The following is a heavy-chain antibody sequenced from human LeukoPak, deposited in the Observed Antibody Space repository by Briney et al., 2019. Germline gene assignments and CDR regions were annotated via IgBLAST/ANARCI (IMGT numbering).Heavy chain of an antibody. J-gene: IGHJ6*03. CDR1: GGTFSSYA. CDR3: ASVGATNYYYYYYMDV. V-gene: IGHV1-69*05. D-gene: IGHD1-26*01. CDR2: IIPIFGTA. Sequence: GSSVKVSCKASGGTFSSYAISWVRQAPGQGLEWMGGIIPIFGTANYAQKFQGRVTMTRDTSTSTVYMELSSLRSEDTAVYYCASVGATNYYYYYYMDVWGKGTTVTVSS.